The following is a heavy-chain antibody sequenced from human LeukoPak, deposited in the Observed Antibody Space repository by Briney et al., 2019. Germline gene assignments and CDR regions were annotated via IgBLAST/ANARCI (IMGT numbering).Heavy chain of an antibody. CDR2: FYDSGNT. Sequence: PSETLSLTCTVSGYSISSGYYWGWIRQPPGKGLEWIGSFYDSGNTYYNPSLKSRVTISVDTSKNQFSLKVRPVTAADTAVYFCARGKSRGSHIDYWGQGPLVTVSS. CDR1: GYSISSGYY. V-gene: IGHV4-38-2*02. CDR3: ARGKSRGSHIDY. D-gene: IGHD1-26*01. J-gene: IGHJ4*02.